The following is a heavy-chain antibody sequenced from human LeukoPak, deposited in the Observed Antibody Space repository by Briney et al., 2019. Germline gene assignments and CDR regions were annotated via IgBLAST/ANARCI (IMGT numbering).Heavy chain of an antibody. Sequence: SVPVSCKASGCTFTSYDINWLRPATGKGLAWMGWMDANSGNTGYAQKFQGRVTMTRNTSISTAYMELSSLRSEDTAVYYCARGLGSPGFARWGQGTLVTVS. J-gene: IGHJ5*02. V-gene: IGHV1-8*01. CDR2: MDANSGNT. CDR3: ARGLGSPGFAR. D-gene: IGHD2-2*03. CDR1: GCTFTSYD.